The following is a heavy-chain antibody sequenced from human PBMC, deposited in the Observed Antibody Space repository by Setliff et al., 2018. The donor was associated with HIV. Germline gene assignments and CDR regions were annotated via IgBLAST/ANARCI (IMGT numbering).Heavy chain of an antibody. V-gene: IGHV4-59*08. J-gene: IGHJ4*02. CDR1: GGSMSSYY. CDR3: TIPASSLAPN. Sequence: SETLSLTCTASGGSMSSYYWSWIRQPPGKGLEWIGYIYYSGSTNYNPSLKSRVTISVDTSKNQFSLKLTSVTAADTAVYYCTIPASSLAPNWGRGTQVTVSS. CDR2: IYYSGST.